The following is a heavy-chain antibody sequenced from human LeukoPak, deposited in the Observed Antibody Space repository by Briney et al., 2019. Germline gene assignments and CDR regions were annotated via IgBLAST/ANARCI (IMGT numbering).Heavy chain of an antibody. CDR3: ARLRSAPLRGFDP. CDR1: GYSFTSYW. V-gene: IGHV5-10-1*01. J-gene: IGHJ5*02. CDR2: IDPSDSYT. Sequence: GESLKISCKGSGYSFTSYWISWVRQMPGKGLEWIGRIDPSDSYTNYSPSFQGHVTISADKSISTAYLQWSSLEASDTAMYYCARLRSAPLRGFDPWGQGTLVTVSS.